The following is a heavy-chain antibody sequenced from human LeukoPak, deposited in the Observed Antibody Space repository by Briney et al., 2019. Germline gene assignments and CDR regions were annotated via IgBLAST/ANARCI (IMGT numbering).Heavy chain of an antibody. Sequence: PGGSLRLSCAASGFTFSTYAMTWVRQAPGKGLEWVSTINSGGSTYYADSVKGRFTISRDNSKNSLYLQMNSLRAEDTAVYYCAELGITMIGGVWGKGTTVTISS. CDR2: INSGGST. J-gene: IGHJ6*04. D-gene: IGHD3-10*02. CDR1: GFTFSTYA. CDR3: AELGITMIGGV. V-gene: IGHV3-23*01.